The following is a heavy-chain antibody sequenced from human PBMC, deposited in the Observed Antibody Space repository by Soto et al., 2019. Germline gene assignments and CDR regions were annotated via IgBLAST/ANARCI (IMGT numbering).Heavy chain of an antibody. CDR3: ARDTKRSGYYHLNFDY. CDR1: GFTFSSYA. CDR2: ISYDGSNK. V-gene: IGHV3-30-3*01. D-gene: IGHD3-22*01. Sequence: QVQLVESGGGVVQPGRSLRLSCAASGFTFSSYAMHWVRQAPGKGLEWVAVISYDGSNKYYADSVKGRFTISRDNSKNTLYLQMNSLRAEDTAVYYCARDTKRSGYYHLNFDYWGQGTLVTVSS. J-gene: IGHJ4*02.